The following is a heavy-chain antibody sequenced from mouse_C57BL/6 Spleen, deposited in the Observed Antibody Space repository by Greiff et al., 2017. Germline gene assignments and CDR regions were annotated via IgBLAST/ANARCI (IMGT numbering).Heavy chain of an antibody. V-gene: IGHV1-15*01. Sequence: VQLHQSGAELVRPGASVTLSCKASGYTFTDYEMHWVKQTPVHGLEWIGAIDPETGGTAYNQKFKGKAILAADKSSSTAYMELRSLTSEDSAVYYCTRHWDYWGQGTSVTVSS. CDR3: TRHWDY. CDR2: IDPETGGT. J-gene: IGHJ4*01. CDR1: GYTFTDYE.